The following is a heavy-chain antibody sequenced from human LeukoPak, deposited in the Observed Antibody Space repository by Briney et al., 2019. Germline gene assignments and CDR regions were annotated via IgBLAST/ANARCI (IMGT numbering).Heavy chain of an antibody. CDR1: GGSISSYY. Sequence: PSETLSLTCTVSGGSISSYYWSWIRHPRGKGLEWIGYIYYSGSTNYNPSLKRRVTKSVDTSKNQFSLKRGSSTAAETAVYYCARTVGITMVRGVIWWFAPWGQGTLVTVSS. CDR2: IYYSGST. V-gene: IGHV4-59*01. CDR3: ARTVGITMVRGVIWWFAP. D-gene: IGHD3-10*01. J-gene: IGHJ5*02.